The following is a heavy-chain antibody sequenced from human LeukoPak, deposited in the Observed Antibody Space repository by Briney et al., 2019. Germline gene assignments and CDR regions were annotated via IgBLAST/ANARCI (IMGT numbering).Heavy chain of an antibody. V-gene: IGHV1-2*06. Sequence: ASVKVSCKASGYTFTVYYMHWVRQAPGQGLEWMGRINPNSGGTNYAQKFQGRVTMTRDTSISTAYMELSRLRSDDTAVYYCAREKVRQSGMDVWGQGTTVTVSS. J-gene: IGHJ6*02. CDR1: GYTFTVYY. CDR2: INPNSGGT. CDR3: AREKVRQSGMDV. D-gene: IGHD2-2*01.